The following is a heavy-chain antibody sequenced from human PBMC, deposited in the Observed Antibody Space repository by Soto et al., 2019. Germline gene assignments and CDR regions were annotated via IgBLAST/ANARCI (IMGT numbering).Heavy chain of an antibody. CDR1: GYTFTSYD. CDR3: ARGGGTAYYYYGMDV. D-gene: IGHD1-1*01. J-gene: IGHJ6*02. Sequence: ASVKVSCKASGYTFTSYDINWVRQATGQGLEWMGWMNPNSGNTGYAQKFQGRVTMTRNTSISTAYMELSSLRSEDAAVYYCARGGGTAYYYYGMDVWGQGTTVTVSS. CDR2: MNPNSGNT. V-gene: IGHV1-8*01.